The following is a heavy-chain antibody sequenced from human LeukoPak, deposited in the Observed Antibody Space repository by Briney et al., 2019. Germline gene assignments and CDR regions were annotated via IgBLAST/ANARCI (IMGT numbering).Heavy chain of an antibody. Sequence: GGSLRLSCAASGFTFNTYSMNWVRQAPGKGLEWVSYISSSGSTIYYADSVKGRFTISRDNAKNSVYLQMNSLRAEDTAVYYCARAGSSWYEDDAFDIWGQGTMVTVPT. CDR1: GFTFNTYS. CDR3: ARAGSSWYEDDAFDI. J-gene: IGHJ3*02. D-gene: IGHD6-13*01. V-gene: IGHV3-48*04. CDR2: ISSSGSTI.